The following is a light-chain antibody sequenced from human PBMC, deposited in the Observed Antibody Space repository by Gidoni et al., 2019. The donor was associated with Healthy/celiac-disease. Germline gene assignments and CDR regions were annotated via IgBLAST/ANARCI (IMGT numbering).Light chain of an antibody. CDR1: QSVSSY. Sequence: ELELTQSPAPLSLSPGERATLSRRASQSVSSYFAWYQQKPGQTPRLHIYDTSNRATGIPARVSGSGSGTDFTLTISSLEPEDTAVYYWQQRSNWNTFGQGTRLEIK. CDR3: QQRSNWNT. CDR2: DTS. J-gene: IGKJ5*01. V-gene: IGKV3-11*01.